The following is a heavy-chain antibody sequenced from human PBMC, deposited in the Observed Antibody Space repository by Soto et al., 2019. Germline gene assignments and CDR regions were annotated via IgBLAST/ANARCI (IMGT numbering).Heavy chain of an antibody. Sequence: ASVKVSCKTSGYTFTGHYIHWVRQAPQQGPEWMGEIGPESGATRYAQKFRGRVTMTMDTSITTVYMELKNLSPDDTAVYYCGRGRSGQIVVFYWGQGTPVTVSS. V-gene: IGHV1-2*02. J-gene: IGHJ4*02. CDR2: IGPESGAT. D-gene: IGHD1-26*01. CDR1: GYTFTGHY. CDR3: GRGRSGQIVVFY.